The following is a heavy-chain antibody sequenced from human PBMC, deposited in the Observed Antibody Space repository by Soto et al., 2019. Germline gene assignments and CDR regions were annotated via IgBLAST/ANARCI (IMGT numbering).Heavy chain of an antibody. CDR2: ISAYNGNT. V-gene: IGHV1-18*04. Sequence: GASVKVSCKASGYTFTGYYMHWVRQAPGQGLEWMGWISAYNGNTNYAQKLQGRVTMTTDTSTSTAYMELRSLRSDDTAVYYCARVPDPQPYYDFWSGYPVDYWGQGTLVTVSS. CDR3: ARVPDPQPYYDFWSGYPVDY. J-gene: IGHJ4*02. D-gene: IGHD3-3*01. CDR1: GYTFTGYY.